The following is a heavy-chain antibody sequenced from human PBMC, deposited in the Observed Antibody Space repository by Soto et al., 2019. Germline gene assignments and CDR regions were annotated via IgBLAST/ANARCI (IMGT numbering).Heavy chain of an antibody. D-gene: IGHD6-19*01. CDR3: VKDLTLSVAGTFAFDI. Sequence: GSLRLSCSASGFTFSSYAMHWVRQAPGKGLEYFSAISSNGGSTYYADSVKGRFTISRDNSKNTLYLQMSSLRAEDTAVYYCVKDLTLSVAGTFAFDIWGQGTMVTVSS. V-gene: IGHV3-64D*08. CDR1: GFTFSSYA. J-gene: IGHJ3*02. CDR2: ISSNGGST.